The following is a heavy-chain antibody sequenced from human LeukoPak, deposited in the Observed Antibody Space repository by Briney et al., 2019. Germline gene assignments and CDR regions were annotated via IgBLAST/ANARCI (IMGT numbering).Heavy chain of an antibody. J-gene: IGHJ4*02. D-gene: IGHD3-10*01. Sequence: GGSLRLSCAASGFTFSSHALHWVRQAPGKGLEWVAVISYDGSTKYYADSVKGRFTISRDNAKNSLYLQMNSLRVEDTAVYYCARERFHGSGAPKFDYWGQGILVTVSS. CDR3: ARERFHGSGAPKFDY. CDR2: ISYDGSTK. CDR1: GFTFSSHA. V-gene: IGHV3-30*04.